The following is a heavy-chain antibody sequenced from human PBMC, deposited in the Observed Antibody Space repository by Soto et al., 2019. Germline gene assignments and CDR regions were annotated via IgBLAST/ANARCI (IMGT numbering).Heavy chain of an antibody. Sequence: GGSLRLSCATSGFDFSNTWIHWVRQVPGQGLVWVSRINSDGSSIIYADSVKGRFTLSRDNAKNTVHLQMSSLRVEDTAVYYCAKDWYHTIDSWGQGIPVTVS. CDR1: GFDFSNTW. J-gene: IGHJ4*02. D-gene: IGHD1-20*01. CDR2: INSDGSSI. CDR3: AKDWYHTIDS. V-gene: IGHV3-74*01.